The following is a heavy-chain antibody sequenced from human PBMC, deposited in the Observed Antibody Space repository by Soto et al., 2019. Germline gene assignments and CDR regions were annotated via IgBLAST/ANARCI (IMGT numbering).Heavy chain of an antibody. Sequence: SETLSRTCTVSVGSVSSHYWTWLRQPPGKGLEWIGYISYSGSTYYNPSLKSRVTISADASRNQFSLKLSSVIAADTAVYYCARADPDASVGYWGQGTLVTVSS. V-gene: IGHV4-59*02. D-gene: IGHD3-16*01. CDR1: VGSVSSHY. CDR3: ARADPDASVGY. J-gene: IGHJ4*02. CDR2: ISYSGST.